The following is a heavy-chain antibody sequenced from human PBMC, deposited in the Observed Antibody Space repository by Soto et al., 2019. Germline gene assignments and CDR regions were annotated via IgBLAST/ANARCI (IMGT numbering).Heavy chain of an antibody. D-gene: IGHD3-16*01. Sequence: VQLLESGGGLVQPGGSLSFSCAASGFTFSNFAMSWVRQAPGKGLEWVSAVSGSGSATFYADSVKGRFTISRDNSKNTLYLQMNSLRDEDSAIYYCAKGPEVGPSYFDYWGPGTLVTVSS. V-gene: IGHV3-23*01. J-gene: IGHJ4*02. CDR1: GFTFSNFA. CDR2: VSGSGSAT. CDR3: AKGPEVGPSYFDY.